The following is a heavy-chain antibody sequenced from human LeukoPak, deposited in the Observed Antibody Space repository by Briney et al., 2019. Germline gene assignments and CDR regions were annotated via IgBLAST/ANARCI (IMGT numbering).Heavy chain of an antibody. CDR3: ARAGTGXYFDY. V-gene: IGHV3-13*01. D-gene: IGHD1-1*01. J-gene: IGHJ4*02. CDR1: GFTFSSYD. CDR2: IGTAGDT. Sequence: GGSLRLSCAASGFTFSSYDMHWVRQATGKGLEWVSAIGTAGDTYYPGSVKGRFTTSRENANNFLYLQMNSLRAGDTAVYYCARAGTGXYFDYWGQGTLVTVSS.